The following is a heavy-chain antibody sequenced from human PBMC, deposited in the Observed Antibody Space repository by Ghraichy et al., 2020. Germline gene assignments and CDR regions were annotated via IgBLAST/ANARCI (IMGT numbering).Heavy chain of an antibody. V-gene: IGHV3-21*01. J-gene: IGHJ4*02. CDR2: ISSSSSYI. D-gene: IGHD6-13*01. CDR3: ARDSISIAAAGSFDY. Sequence: GGSLRLSCAASGFTFSSYSMNWVRQAPGKGLEWVSSISSSSSYIYYADSVKGRFTISRDNAKNSLYLQMNSLRAEDTAVYYCARDSISIAAAGSFDYWGQGTLVTVSS. CDR1: GFTFSSYS.